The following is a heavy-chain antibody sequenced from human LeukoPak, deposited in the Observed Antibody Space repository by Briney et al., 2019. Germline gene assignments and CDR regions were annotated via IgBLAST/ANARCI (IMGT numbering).Heavy chain of an antibody. CDR2: INPNSGGT. CDR3: AREGTAMVPPFDY. D-gene: IGHD5-18*01. J-gene: IGHJ4*02. CDR1: GYTFTGYY. V-gene: IGHV1-2*02. Sequence: ASVKVSCKASGYTFTGYYMHWVRQAPGQGLEWMGWINPNSGGTNYAQKFQGRVTMTRDTSISTAYMELSRLRSDDTAVYYCAREGTAMVPPFDYWGQGTLVTVSS.